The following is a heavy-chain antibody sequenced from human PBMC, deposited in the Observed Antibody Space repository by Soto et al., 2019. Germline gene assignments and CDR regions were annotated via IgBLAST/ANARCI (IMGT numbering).Heavy chain of an antibody. CDR2: ISLYSDGT. J-gene: IGHJ5*02. CDR3: ARVVPGAEAWFGP. CDR1: GYTFSNYG. D-gene: IGHD2-2*01. V-gene: IGHV1-18*01. Sequence: PSVKVSCKTSGYTFSNYGITWVRQAPGQPLEWLGWISLYSDGTNYAQKFQGRVSMTTDTSTTTAYMELRSLRSDDTAVYYCARVVPGAEAWFGPWGQGTLVTVSS.